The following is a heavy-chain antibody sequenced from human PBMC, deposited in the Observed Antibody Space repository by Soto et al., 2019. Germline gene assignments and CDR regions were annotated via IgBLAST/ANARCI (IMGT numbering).Heavy chain of an antibody. CDR3: ARRVGTWPFHFDY. Sequence: GASLKISCEGSGYRFTNYWIGWVRQMPGKGLEWMGIIYPGDSETRYSQSFEGRVTISVDTSINTAYVQWSSLQASDTAIYYCARRVGTWPFHFDYWGQGTLVTVSS. CDR2: IYPGDSET. CDR1: GYRFTNYW. V-gene: IGHV5-51*01. J-gene: IGHJ4*02.